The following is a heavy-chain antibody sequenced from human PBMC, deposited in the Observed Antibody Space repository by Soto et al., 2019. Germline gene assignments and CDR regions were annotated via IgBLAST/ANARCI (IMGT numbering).Heavy chain of an antibody. CDR3: ARGWEPDSTFDY. J-gene: IGHJ4*02. V-gene: IGHV4-31*03. CDR2: IYYSGST. D-gene: IGHD1-26*01. CDR1: XGSISSGGYY. Sequence: SETLSLTCTVSXGSISSGGYYWSWIRQHPGKGLEWIGYIYYSGSTYYNPSLKSRVTISVDTSKNQFSLKLSSVTAADTAVYYCARGWEPDSTFDYWGQGTLVTVSS.